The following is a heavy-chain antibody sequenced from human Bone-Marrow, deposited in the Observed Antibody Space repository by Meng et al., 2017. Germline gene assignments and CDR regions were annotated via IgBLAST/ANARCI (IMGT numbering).Heavy chain of an antibody. CDR2: ISGSGGST. CDR1: GFTFSTYS. CDR3: AKDSYPQVIHY. J-gene: IGHJ4*02. D-gene: IGHD2/OR15-2a*01. V-gene: IGHV3-23*04. Sequence: QLVESGGGLVKPGGSLRLSGAGSGFTFSTYSMNWVRQAPGTGLEWVSAISGSGGSTYYADSVKGRFTISRDNSKNTLYLQMNSLRAEDTAVYYCAKDSYPQVIHYWGQGTLVTVSS.